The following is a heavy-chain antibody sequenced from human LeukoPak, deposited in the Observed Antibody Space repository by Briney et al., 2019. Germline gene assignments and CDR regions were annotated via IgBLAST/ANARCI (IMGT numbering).Heavy chain of an antibody. Sequence: SETLSLTCSVSGGSISSSTYDWGWIRQPPGKGLEWIGSIYYSASTYYNPSLKSRVTISVDTSKNQSSLKLSSVTAADTAVYYCARQTGYCSGGSCYYYYYSYYMDVWGKGTTVTVSS. CDR2: IYYSAST. V-gene: IGHV4-39*01. J-gene: IGHJ6*03. D-gene: IGHD2-15*01. CDR1: GGSISSSTYD. CDR3: ARQTGYCSGGSCYYYYYSYYMDV.